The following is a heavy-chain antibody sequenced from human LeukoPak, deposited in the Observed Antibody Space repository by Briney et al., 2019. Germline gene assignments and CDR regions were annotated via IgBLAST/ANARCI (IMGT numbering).Heavy chain of an antibody. J-gene: IGHJ4*02. CDR2: IIPIFGTA. Sequence: GASVKVSCKASGGTFSSYAISWVRQAPGQGLEWMGGIIPIFGTANYAQKFQERVTITRDMSTSTAYMELSSLRSEDTAVYYCAADADYYDSSGYYCDFDYWGQGTLVTVSS. CDR1: GGTFSSYA. V-gene: IGHV1-69*05. CDR3: AADADYYDSSGYYCDFDY. D-gene: IGHD3-22*01.